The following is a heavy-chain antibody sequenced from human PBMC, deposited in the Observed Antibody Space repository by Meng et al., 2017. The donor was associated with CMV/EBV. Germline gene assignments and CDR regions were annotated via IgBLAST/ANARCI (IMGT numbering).Heavy chain of an antibody. CDR2: INPSGGST. Sequence: ASVKVSCKASGYTFTSYYMHWVRQAPGQGLEWMGIINPSGGSTSYAQKFQGRVTMTRDTSTSTVYMELSSLRSDDTAVYYCAIVDSRAYPGSYWGQGTLVTVSS. D-gene: IGHD3-22*01. CDR1: GYTFTSYY. CDR3: AIVDSRAYPGSY. V-gene: IGHV1-46*01. J-gene: IGHJ4*02.